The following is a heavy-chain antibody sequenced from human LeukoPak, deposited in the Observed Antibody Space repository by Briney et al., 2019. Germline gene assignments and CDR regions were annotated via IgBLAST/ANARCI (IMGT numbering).Heavy chain of an antibody. CDR2: MNPNSGNT. Sequence: ASVKVSCKAPGYTFTSYDINWVRQATGQGLEWMGWMNPNSGNTGYAQKFQGRVTMTRNTSISTAYMELSSLRSEDTAVYYCARSWSWNNWFDPWGQGTLVTVSS. CDR3: ARSWSWNNWFDP. V-gene: IGHV1-8*01. J-gene: IGHJ5*02. CDR1: GYTFTSYD. D-gene: IGHD2-8*02.